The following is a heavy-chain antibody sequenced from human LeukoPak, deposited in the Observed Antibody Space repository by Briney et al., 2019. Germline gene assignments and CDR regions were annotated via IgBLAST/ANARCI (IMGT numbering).Heavy chain of an antibody. Sequence: ASVKVSCKASGYTFTSYGINWVRQAPGQGLEWMGWISVINNGNTRYAQNFQGRLTMTTDTSTTTAYMELRSLGSDDTAVYYCSREFPFCGADCFSGVFDIWGQGTMVTVS. D-gene: IGHD2-21*02. J-gene: IGHJ3*02. V-gene: IGHV1-18*01. CDR1: GYTFTSYG. CDR3: SREFPFCGADCFSGVFDI. CDR2: ISVINNGNT.